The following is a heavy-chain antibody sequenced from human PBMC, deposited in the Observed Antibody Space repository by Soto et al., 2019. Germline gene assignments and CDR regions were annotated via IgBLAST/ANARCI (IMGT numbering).Heavy chain of an antibody. D-gene: IGHD1-26*01. CDR3: ARARATPATRNLDY. J-gene: IGHJ4*02. CDR1: GESVSGYY. CDR2: INPTGGT. Sequence: PSETLSPTCAVYGESVSGYYWSWVRQSPGKGLEWIGEINPTGGTNYNPSLKSRVTISVDTSKDQFSLQLSSVTAADTAVYYCARARATPATRNLDYWGQGTLVTVSS. V-gene: IGHV4-34*01.